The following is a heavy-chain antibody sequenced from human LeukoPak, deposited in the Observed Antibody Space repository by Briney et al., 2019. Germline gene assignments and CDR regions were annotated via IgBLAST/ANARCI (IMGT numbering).Heavy chain of an antibody. V-gene: IGHV1-69*05. Sequence: SVKVSCKASGGTFSSYAISWVRQAPGQGLEWMGRIIPIFGTANYAQKFQGRVTITTDESTSTAYMELSSLRSDDTAVYYCARGHSGSPSFDIWGQGTMVTVSS. J-gene: IGHJ3*02. D-gene: IGHD1-26*01. CDR2: IIPIFGTA. CDR3: ARGHSGSPSFDI. CDR1: GGTFSSYA.